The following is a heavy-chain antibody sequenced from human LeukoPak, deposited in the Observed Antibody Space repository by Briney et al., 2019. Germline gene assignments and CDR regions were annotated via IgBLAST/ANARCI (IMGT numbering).Heavy chain of an antibody. CDR1: GYTFTSYG. D-gene: IGHD6-19*01. J-gene: IGHJ4*02. V-gene: IGHV1-18*01. Sequence: ASVTVSCKGSGYTFTSYGISWVRQAPGQGVEGMGWSSAYNGNTNYAQKLQGRVTMTTDRSKSKAYTELRSLRSDDTAVYYCARDTHAGYSSGLFDYWGQGTLVTVSS. CDR3: ARDTHAGYSSGLFDY. CDR2: SSAYNGNT.